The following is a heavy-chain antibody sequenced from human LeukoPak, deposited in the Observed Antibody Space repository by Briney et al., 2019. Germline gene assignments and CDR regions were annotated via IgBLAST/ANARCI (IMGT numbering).Heavy chain of an antibody. D-gene: IGHD6-13*01. CDR2: NYTSGRT. V-gene: IGHV4-4*07. J-gene: IGHJ6*03. CDR3: ARVKSSRYSSSWEKLRLYYYYYMDV. CDR1: GGSISSYY. Sequence: SETLSLTCTVSGGSISSYYWSWIRQPAGKGLEWIGRNYTSGRTNYNPSLKSRVTMSVDPSKHQFSLKLTSVTAADTAVYYCARVKSSRYSSSWEKLRLYYYYYMDVWRKGTTVTVSS.